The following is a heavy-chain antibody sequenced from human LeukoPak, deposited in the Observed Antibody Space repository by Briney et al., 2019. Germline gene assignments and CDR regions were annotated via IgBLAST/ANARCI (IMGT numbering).Heavy chain of an antibody. CDR3: ARDQPWINGFDI. Sequence: SETLSLTCTVSGGSISSYYWSWIRQPPGKGLEWIGYIYHSGSTYYNPSLKSRVTISVDRSKNQFSLKLSSVTAADTALYYCARDQPWINGFDIWGQGTMVTVSS. V-gene: IGHV4-59*12. CDR1: GGSISSYY. CDR2: IYHSGST. J-gene: IGHJ3*02. D-gene: IGHD5-12*01.